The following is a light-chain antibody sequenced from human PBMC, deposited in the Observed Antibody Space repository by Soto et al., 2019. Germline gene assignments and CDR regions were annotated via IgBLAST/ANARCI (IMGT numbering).Light chain of an antibody. CDR1: SSDVGSYSL. CDR3: CSYAGSSTPLI. CDR2: EVS. V-gene: IGLV2-23*02. Sequence: QSALTQPSYVTGSPGGSITISCTGTSSDVGSYSLVSWYQQHPGKAPKLMIYEVSKRPSGVSNRFSGSKSGNTASLTISGLQAEDEADYYCCSYAGSSTPLIFGTGTKVTVL. J-gene: IGLJ1*01.